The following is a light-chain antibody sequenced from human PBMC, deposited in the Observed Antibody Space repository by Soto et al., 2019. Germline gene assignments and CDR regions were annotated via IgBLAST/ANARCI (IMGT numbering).Light chain of an antibody. J-gene: IGLJ2*01. CDR3: TSYTFHSTVV. Sequence: QSVLTQPASVSGSPGQSITISCAGTRSDVGGYNHVSWFQQHPGKVPKLMIFDVDNRPSGVSNRFTGSKSGNTASLTISGLQADDEADYYCTSYTFHSTVVFGGGTKVTVL. CDR1: RSDVGGYNH. V-gene: IGLV2-14*01. CDR2: DVD.